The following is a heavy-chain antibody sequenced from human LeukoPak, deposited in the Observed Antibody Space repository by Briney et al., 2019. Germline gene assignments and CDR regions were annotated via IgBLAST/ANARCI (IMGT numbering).Heavy chain of an antibody. Sequence: ASVKVSRKASGGTFSSYAISWVRQAPGQGLEWMGWMNPNSGNTGYAQKFQGRVTITRNTSISTAYMELSSLRSEDTAVYYCARWVLVPVLTGYFDLWGRGTLVTVSS. CDR1: GGTFSSYA. CDR3: ARWVLVPVLTGYFDL. V-gene: IGHV1-8*03. J-gene: IGHJ2*01. CDR2: MNPNSGNT. D-gene: IGHD2-8*02.